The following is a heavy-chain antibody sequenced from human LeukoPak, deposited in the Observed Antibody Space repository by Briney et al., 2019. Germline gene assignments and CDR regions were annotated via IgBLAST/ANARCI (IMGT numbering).Heavy chain of an antibody. J-gene: IGHJ6*03. CDR3: ARVSWAPWYRSSDLDSYYYYMDV. Sequence: GASVKVSCKASGGTFSSYGISWVRQAPGQGLAWMGGIIPISGTANYAQKFQGRVTITTDESTSTAYMELSSLRSEDTAVYYCARVSWAPWYRSSDLDSYYYYMDVWGKGTTVTVSS. V-gene: IGHV1-69*05. CDR1: GGTFSSYG. CDR2: IIPISGTA. D-gene: IGHD6-6*01.